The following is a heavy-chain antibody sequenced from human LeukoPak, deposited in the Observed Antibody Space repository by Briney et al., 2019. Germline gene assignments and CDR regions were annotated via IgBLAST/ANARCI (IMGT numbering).Heavy chain of an antibody. D-gene: IGHD5-12*01. CDR1: GFSLSAYN. V-gene: IGHV3-48*01. Sequence: GGSLRLSCEGSGFSLSAYNMNWVRQAPGKGLESVSYISSSSATIFYADSVKGRFTISRDNSKNTLYLQMNSLRAEDTAVYYCARVTHIVATNDAFDIWGQGTMVTVSS. CDR2: ISSSSATI. CDR3: ARVTHIVATNDAFDI. J-gene: IGHJ3*02.